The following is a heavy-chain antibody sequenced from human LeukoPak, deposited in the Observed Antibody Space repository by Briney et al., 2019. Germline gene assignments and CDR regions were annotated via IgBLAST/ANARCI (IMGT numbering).Heavy chain of an antibody. CDR1: GGTFSSYA. CDR3: ARDCSSTSCYEAAYYYYGMDV. CDR2: IIPILGIA. Sequence: GSSVKVSCKASGGTFSSYAISWVRQAPGQGLEWMGRIIPILGIANYAQKFQGRVTITADKSTSTAHMELSSLRSEDTAVYYCARDCSSTSCYEAAYYYYGMDVWGQGTTVTVSS. D-gene: IGHD2-2*01. J-gene: IGHJ6*02. V-gene: IGHV1-69*04.